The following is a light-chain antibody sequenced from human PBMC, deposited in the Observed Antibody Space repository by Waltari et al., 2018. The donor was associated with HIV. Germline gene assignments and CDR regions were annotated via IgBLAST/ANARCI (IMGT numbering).Light chain of an antibody. CDR2: EGS. V-gene: IGLV2-23*03. Sequence: QSALTQPASVSGSPGQSITISCTGTSSDVGSYNLVSWYQQHPGKAPKLMFYEGSKRHAGGSNRFSGSKSGNSASLTISGLQAEDEADYCCCSYAGSSTFVVFGGGTKLTVL. CDR1: SSDVGSYNL. J-gene: IGLJ2*01. CDR3: CSYAGSSTFVV.